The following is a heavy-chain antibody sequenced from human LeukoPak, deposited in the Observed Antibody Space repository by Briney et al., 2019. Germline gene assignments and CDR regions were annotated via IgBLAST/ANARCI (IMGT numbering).Heavy chain of an antibody. CDR3: ARLLLGNYDSSGYYYRPDAFDI. Sequence: GASAKVSCKASGYTFTGYYMHWVRQAPGQGLEWMGWINPNSGGTNYAQKFQGRVTMTRDTSISTAYMELSRLRSDDTAVYYCARLLLGNYDSSGYYYRPDAFDIWGQGTMVTVSS. V-gene: IGHV1-2*02. D-gene: IGHD3-22*01. J-gene: IGHJ3*02. CDR1: GYTFTGYY. CDR2: INPNSGGT.